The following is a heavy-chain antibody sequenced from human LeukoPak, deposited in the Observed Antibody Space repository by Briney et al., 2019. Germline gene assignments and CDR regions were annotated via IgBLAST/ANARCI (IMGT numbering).Heavy chain of an antibody. V-gene: IGHV3-23*01. D-gene: IGHD3-22*01. CDR3: AKMGYYESSDFFDY. CDR2: ISGDGGSA. Sequence: GGSLRLSCAASGFTFSSYAMGWVRQAPGKGLEWVSAISGDGGSAYYSDPVKGRFTISRDNSKNTLYLQMHSLRAEDTAVYYCAKMGYYESSDFFDYWGQGTLVTVSS. CDR1: GFTFSSYA. J-gene: IGHJ4*02.